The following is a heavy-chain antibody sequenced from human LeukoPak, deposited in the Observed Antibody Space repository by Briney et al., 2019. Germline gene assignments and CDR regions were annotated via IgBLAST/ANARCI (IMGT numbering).Heavy chain of an antibody. CDR3: ARPMEPQVDIVADY. V-gene: IGHV3-11*04. CDR1: GFTFSDYY. J-gene: IGHJ4*02. Sequence: KPGGSLRLSCAASGFTFSDYYMSWIRQATGKGLEWVSYNSSSGSTIYYADSVKGRFTISRDNAKNSLYLQMNSLRAEDTAVYYCARPMEPQVDIVADYWGQGTLVTVSS. D-gene: IGHD5-12*01. CDR2: NSSSGSTI.